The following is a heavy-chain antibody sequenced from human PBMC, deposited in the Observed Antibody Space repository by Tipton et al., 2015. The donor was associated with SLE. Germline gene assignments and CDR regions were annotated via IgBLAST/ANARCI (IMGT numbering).Heavy chain of an antibody. V-gene: IGHV4-30-4*08. CDR1: GDSISDGDYY. Sequence: TLSLTCTVSGDSISDGDYYWSWIRQHPGKGLEWLAYIYYNGRSYSNPSLKSRVTISRDTSGNQFSLNLSSVTASDTAVYFCTRAEFSSNWYMYWHFDLWGRGTLVTVSS. J-gene: IGHJ2*01. D-gene: IGHD6-13*01. CDR2: IYYNGRS. CDR3: TRAEFSSNWYMYWHFDL.